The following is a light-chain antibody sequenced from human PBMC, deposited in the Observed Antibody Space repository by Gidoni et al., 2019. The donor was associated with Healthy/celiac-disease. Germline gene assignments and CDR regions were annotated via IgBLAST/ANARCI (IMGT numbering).Light chain of an antibody. CDR3: QQYGSSPEYT. CDR2: GAS. CDR1: QSVSSSY. Sequence: DIVLTRSPGTLSLSPGERATLSCRASQSVSSSYLAWYQQKPGQAPRLLIYGASSRATGIPDRFSGSGSGTDFTLTISRLEPEDFAVYYCQQYGSSPEYTFGQGTKLEIK. V-gene: IGKV3-20*01. J-gene: IGKJ2*01.